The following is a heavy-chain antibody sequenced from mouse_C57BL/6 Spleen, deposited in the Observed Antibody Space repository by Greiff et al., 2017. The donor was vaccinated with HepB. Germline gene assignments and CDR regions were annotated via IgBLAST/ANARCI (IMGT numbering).Heavy chain of an antibody. CDR1: GYTFTDYE. Sequence: QVQLQQSGAELVRPGASVTLSCKASGYTFTDYEMHWVKQTPVHGLEWIGAIDPETGGTAYNQKFKGKAILTADKSSSTAYMELRSLTSEDSAVYYCTREYGSSSWFAYWGQGTLFTVSA. D-gene: IGHD1-1*01. CDR3: TREYGSSSWFAY. V-gene: IGHV1-15*01. J-gene: IGHJ3*01. CDR2: IDPETGGT.